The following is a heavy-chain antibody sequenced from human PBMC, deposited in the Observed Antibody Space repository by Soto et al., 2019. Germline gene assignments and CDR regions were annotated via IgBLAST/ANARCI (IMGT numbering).Heavy chain of an antibody. Sequence: PSETLSLTCTVSGGSVSSCSYYWSWIRQPPGKGLEWIGYIYYSVSTNYNPSLQSRVTISVDTSKNQFSLKLSSVTAADTAVYYCARLRITIFGVVAYYYGMDVWGQGTTVTVSS. D-gene: IGHD3-3*01. CDR3: ARLRITIFGVVAYYYGMDV. CDR2: IYYSVST. CDR1: GGSVSSCSYY. V-gene: IGHV4-61*01. J-gene: IGHJ6*02.